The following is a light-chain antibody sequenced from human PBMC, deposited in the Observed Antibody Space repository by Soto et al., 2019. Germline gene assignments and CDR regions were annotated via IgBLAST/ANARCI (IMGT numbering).Light chain of an antibody. CDR2: WAS. CDR3: QQYYSTPLT. J-gene: IGKJ4*01. Sequence: DIVMTQSPDSLAVSLGERANINCKSSQSVLYSSNNKNYLAWYQQKPGQPPKLLIYWASTRESGVPDRFSGSGSGTDFTLTISSLQAEEGAGYYCQQYYSTPLTFGGGTKVEIK. CDR1: QSVLYSSNNKNY. V-gene: IGKV4-1*01.